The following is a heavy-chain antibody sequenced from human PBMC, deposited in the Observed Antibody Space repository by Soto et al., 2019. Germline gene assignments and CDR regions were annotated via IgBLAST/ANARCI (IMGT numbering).Heavy chain of an antibody. CDR1: GGTFSSYA. V-gene: IGHV1-69*13. CDR3: AREKIAAAGISCGMDV. Sequence: SVKVSCKASGGTFSSYAISWVRQAPGQGLEWMGGIIPIFGTANYAQKFQGRVTITADESTSTAYMELSSLRSEDTAVYYCAREKIAAAGISCGMDVWGQGTTVTVSS. J-gene: IGHJ6*02. CDR2: IIPIFGTA. D-gene: IGHD6-13*01.